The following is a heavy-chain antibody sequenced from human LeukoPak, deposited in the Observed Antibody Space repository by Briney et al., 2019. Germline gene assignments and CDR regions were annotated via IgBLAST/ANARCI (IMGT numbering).Heavy chain of an antibody. D-gene: IGHD6-13*01. V-gene: IGHV4-34*01. CDR3: ARHLRRIAAARWFDP. Sequence: ASETLSLTCAVYGGSFSGYYWSWIRQPPGKGLEWIGEINHSGSTNYNPSLKSRVTISVDTSKNQFSLKLSSVTAADTAVYYCARHLRRIAAARWFDPWGQGTLVTVSS. CDR1: GGSFSGYY. J-gene: IGHJ5*02. CDR2: INHSGST.